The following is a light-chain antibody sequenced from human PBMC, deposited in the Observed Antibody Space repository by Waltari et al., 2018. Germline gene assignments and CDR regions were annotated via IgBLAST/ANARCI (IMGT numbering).Light chain of an antibody. CDR2: DVT. Sequence: QSALTHPPSASGSPAQSVTIICSGPSSHVGVYNFVSWYQQHPGKAPKLIIYDVTKRPSGIPDRFSASKSGNTASLTISGLQAEDEGDYYCSSHAVSSVVLFGGGTQLTVL. CDR3: SSHAVSSVVL. V-gene: IGLV2-8*01. J-gene: IGLJ3*02. CDR1: SSHVGVYNF.